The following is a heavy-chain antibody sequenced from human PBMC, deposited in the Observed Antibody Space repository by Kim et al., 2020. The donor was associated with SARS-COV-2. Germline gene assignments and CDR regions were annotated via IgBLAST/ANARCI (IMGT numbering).Heavy chain of an antibody. CDR2: T. Sequence: TNKGDYVKGRFTISRDNARKRVYLQMNSLRAEDTAVYYCARDDAYGLDVWGQGTTVTVSS. CDR3: ARDDAYGLDV. J-gene: IGHJ6*02. V-gene: IGHV3-74*01.